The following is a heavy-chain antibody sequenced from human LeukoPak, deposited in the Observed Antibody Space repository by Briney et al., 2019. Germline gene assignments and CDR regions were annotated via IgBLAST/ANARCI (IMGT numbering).Heavy chain of an antibody. CDR3: AKGGSGYYYGDY. V-gene: IGHV3-23*01. Sequence: PGGSLRLSCAASVFTFSSYAMSWVRQAPGKGLEWVSAISGSGGSTYYADSVKGRFTISRDNSKNTLYLQMNSLRAEDAAVYYCAKGGSGYYYGDYWGQGTLVTVSS. CDR2: ISGSGGST. J-gene: IGHJ4*02. CDR1: VFTFSSYA. D-gene: IGHD3-22*01.